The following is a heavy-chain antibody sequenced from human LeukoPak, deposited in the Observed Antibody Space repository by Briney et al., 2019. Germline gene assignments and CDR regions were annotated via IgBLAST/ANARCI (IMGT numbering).Heavy chain of an antibody. CDR3: ARVSSSVPAATNYYYYMDV. J-gene: IGHJ6*03. D-gene: IGHD2-2*01. CDR2: IYYSGST. V-gene: IGHV4-59*01. CDR1: GGSISSYY. Sequence: SETLSLTCTVSGGSISSYYWSWMRQPPGKGLEWIGNIYYSGSTNYNPSLKSRVTISVDTSKNQFSLKLSSVTAADTAVYYCARVSSSVPAATNYYYYMDVWGKGTTVTVSS.